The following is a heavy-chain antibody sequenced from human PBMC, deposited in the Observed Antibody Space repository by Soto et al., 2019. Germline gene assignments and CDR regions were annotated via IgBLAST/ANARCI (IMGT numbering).Heavy chain of an antibody. D-gene: IGHD2-2*01. CDR3: AREVYQLLSNYYYYGMDV. V-gene: IGHV1-69*13. Sequence: SVKVSCKAPGGTFSSYAISWVRQAPGQGLEWMGGIIPIFGTANYAQKFQGRVTITADESTSTAYMELSSLRSEDTAVYYCAREVYQLLSNYYYYGMDVWGQGTTVTVSS. CDR2: IIPIFGTA. CDR1: GGTFSSYA. J-gene: IGHJ6*02.